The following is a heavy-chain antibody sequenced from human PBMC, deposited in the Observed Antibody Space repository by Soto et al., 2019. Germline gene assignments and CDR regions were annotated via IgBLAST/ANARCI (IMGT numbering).Heavy chain of an antibody. CDR3: ARGSSTSRTDYYYYYGMDV. CDR1: GYTFTGYY. J-gene: IGHJ6*02. D-gene: IGHD2-2*01. Sequence: QVQLVQSGAEVKKPGASVKVSCKASGYTFTGYYMHWLRQAPGQGLEWMGWINPNSGGTNYAQKFQGRVTMTRDTSISTAYMELSRLRSDDTAVYYCARGSSTSRTDYYYYYGMDVWGQGTTVTVSS. V-gene: IGHV1-2*02. CDR2: INPNSGGT.